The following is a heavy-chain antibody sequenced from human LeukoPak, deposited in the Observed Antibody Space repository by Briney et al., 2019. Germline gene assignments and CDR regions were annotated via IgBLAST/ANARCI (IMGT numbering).Heavy chain of an antibody. CDR3: GKTTVGYSSGQKPAWPVDY. Sequence: GGSLRLSCEASGFTFGSHAMYWVRQAPGKGLEWVAGIFGSGGSPHYADSVKGRFNISRDNSRNTVYLQINSLRADDTAVYYCGKTTVGYSSGQKPAWPVDYWGQGTLVTVSS. V-gene: IGHV3-23*01. D-gene: IGHD5-18*01. J-gene: IGHJ4*02. CDR2: IFGSGGSP. CDR1: GFTFGSHA.